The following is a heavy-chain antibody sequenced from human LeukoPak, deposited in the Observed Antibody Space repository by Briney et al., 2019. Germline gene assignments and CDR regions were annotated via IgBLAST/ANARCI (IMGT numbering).Heavy chain of an antibody. V-gene: IGHV1-46*01. CDR3: ARGEGQFDP. J-gene: IGHJ5*02. CDR2: INPSGGST. Sequence: ASVKVSCKASGYTFTSYYMHWVRQAPVQGLEWMGIINPSGGSTSYAQKFQGRVTITADKSTSTAYMELSSLRSEDTAVYYCARGEGQFDPWGQGTLVTVSS. CDR1: GYTFTSYY.